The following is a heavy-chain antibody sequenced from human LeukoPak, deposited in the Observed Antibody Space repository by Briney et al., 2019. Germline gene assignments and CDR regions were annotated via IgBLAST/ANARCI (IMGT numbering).Heavy chain of an antibody. CDR1: GGSISSYY. CDR3: ARHYYDSSGYYGRGAFDI. V-gene: IGHV4-59*08. J-gene: IGHJ3*02. Sequence: SETLSLTCTVSGGSISSYYWSWIRQPPGKGLEWIGYIYYSGSTNYNPSLKSRVTISVDTSKNQFSLKLSSVTAADTAVYYCARHYYDSSGYYGRGAFDIWGQGTMVTVSS. D-gene: IGHD3-22*01. CDR2: IYYSGST.